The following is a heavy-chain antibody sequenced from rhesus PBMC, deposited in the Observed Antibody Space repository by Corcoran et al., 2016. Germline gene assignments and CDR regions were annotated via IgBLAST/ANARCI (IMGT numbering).Heavy chain of an antibody. CDR3: ARRYSGSYSFDY. CDR1: GGSISSSY. J-gene: IGHJ4*01. D-gene: IGHD1-44*02. CDR2: IYGSGSSN. Sequence: QLQLQESGPGLVKPSETLSVTCAVSGGSISSSYWSWIRLAPGKGLEWIGYIYGSGSSNNYNPSLKSRVTLSVDTSKNQLSLKLSSVTTADTAVYYCARRYSGSYSFDYWGQGVLVTVSS. V-gene: IGHV4-169*01.